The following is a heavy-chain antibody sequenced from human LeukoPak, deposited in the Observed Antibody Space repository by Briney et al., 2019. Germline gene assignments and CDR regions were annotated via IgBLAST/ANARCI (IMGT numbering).Heavy chain of an antibody. CDR1: EFAFSTYN. V-gene: IGHV3-48*02. Sequence: GGSLRLSCAASEFAFSTYNMNWVRQAPGKGLEWVSYISTGSSTTYYADSVKGRFTISRDNVENSLYLQMNSLRDEDTAVYYCAGVAAGYSVNYFDYWGQGTLVTVSS. CDR2: ISTGSSTT. D-gene: IGHD4-23*01. J-gene: IGHJ4*02. CDR3: AGVAAGYSVNYFDY.